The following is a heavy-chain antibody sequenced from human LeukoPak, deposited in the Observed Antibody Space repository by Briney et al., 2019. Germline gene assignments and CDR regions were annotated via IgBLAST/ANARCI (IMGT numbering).Heavy chain of an antibody. V-gene: IGHV1-46*01. J-gene: IGHJ6*02. D-gene: IGHD5-18*01. CDR2: INPSGGST. CDR1: GYTFTSQY. CDR3: ARDGQRGYSYGLPEDGMDV. Sequence: ASVKVSCKASGYTFTSQYVHWVRQAPGRGLEWMGIINPSGGSTRYAQKSQGRVTMTRDTSTSTVYMELKRLRSEDTAVYYCARDGQRGYSYGLPEDGMDVWGQGTTVTVSS.